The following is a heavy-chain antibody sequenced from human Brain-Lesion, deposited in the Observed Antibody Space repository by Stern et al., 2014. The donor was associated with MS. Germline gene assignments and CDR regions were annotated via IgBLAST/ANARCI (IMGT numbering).Heavy chain of an antibody. V-gene: IGHV1-24*01. CDR1: GYTLTELS. Sequence: QLVQSGAEVKKPGASLKVSCKVSGYTLTELSMHWVRQAPRKGLEWMGGFDPEDGETIYAQKFQGRVTMTEDTSTDTAYMELSSLRSEDTAVYYCATLSPGAGGNYYRHFDYWGQGTLVTVSS. J-gene: IGHJ4*02. CDR2: FDPEDGET. D-gene: IGHD1-26*01. CDR3: ATLSPGAGGNYYRHFDY.